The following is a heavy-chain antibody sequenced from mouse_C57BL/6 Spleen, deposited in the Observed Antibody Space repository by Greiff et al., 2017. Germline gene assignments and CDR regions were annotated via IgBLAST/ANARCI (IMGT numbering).Heavy chain of an antibody. CDR3: AREEGNGVTRGMDY. CDR2: IDPNSGGT. D-gene: IGHD2-2*01. CDR1: GYTFTSYW. V-gene: IGHV1-72*01. Sequence: QVQLQQSGAELVKPGASVKLSCKASGYTFTSYWMHWVKQRPGRGLEWIGRIDPNSGGTKYNEKFKSKATLTVDKPSSTAYMQLSSLTSEDSAVYYCAREEGNGVTRGMDYWGQGTSVTVSS. J-gene: IGHJ4*01.